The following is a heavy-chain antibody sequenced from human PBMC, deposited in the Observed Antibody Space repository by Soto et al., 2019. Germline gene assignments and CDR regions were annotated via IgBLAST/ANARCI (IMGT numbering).Heavy chain of an antibody. CDR1: GLSVDSGAFY. CDR3: ARVIGQQLVPRYYFDY. V-gene: IGHV4-31*03. J-gene: IGHJ4*02. Sequence: SETLSLTCSVSGLSVDSGAFYWSWIRQNPGKGLEWIGYIYNSGTAFYNPSLKSRVTISVDTSKNQFSLKLSSVTAADTAVYYCARVIGQQLVPRYYFDYWGQGTLVTVSS. D-gene: IGHD6-13*01. CDR2: IYNSGTA.